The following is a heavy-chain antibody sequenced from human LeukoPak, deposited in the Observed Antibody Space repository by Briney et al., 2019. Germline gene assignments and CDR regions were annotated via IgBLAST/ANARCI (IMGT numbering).Heavy chain of an antibody. CDR2: IYSSGST. CDR1: GGSISSYH. J-gene: IGHJ4*02. CDR3: ARRISGGSSDY. D-gene: IGHD2-15*01. Sequence: SETLSLTCSVSGGSISSYHWSWIRQPPGKGLEWIGYIYSSGSTSYNPSLKSRVAISVDTSKNQFSLKLSSVTAADTAVYYCARRISGGSSDYWGQGTLVTVSS. V-gene: IGHV4-59*08.